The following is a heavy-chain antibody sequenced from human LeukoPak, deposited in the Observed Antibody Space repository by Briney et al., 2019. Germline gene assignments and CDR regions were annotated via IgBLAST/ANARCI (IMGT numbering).Heavy chain of an antibody. D-gene: IGHD3-22*01. CDR1: GGSISSSNW. J-gene: IGHJ3*02. CDR2: IYHSGST. V-gene: IGHV4-4*02. Sequence: SGTLSLTCAVSGGSISSSNWWSWVRQPPGKGLEWIGEIYHSGSTNYNPSLKSRVTISLDTSRNQFSLKLNSVTAADTAVYYCAKSIGYVLVDIGGKGKRATVFS. CDR3: AKSIGYVLVDI.